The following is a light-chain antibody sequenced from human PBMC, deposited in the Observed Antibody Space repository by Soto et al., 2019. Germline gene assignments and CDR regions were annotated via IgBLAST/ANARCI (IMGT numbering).Light chain of an antibody. CDR2: GAS. V-gene: IGKV3-20*01. Sequence: EIVLTQSPGTLSLSPGEIATLSFSASQSVSSSYLAWYQQKPGQAPRLLIYGASSRATGIPDRFSGSGSGTDFTLTISRLEPEDFAVYYCQYYGNSPLTFGQGTKVDI. CDR3: QYYGNSPLT. CDR1: QSVSSSY. J-gene: IGKJ1*01.